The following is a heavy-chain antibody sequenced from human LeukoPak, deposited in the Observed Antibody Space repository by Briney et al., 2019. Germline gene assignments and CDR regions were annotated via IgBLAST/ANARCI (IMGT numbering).Heavy chain of an antibody. Sequence: GASVKVSCKASGGTFSSYAISWVRQAPGQGLEWMGGIIPIFGTADYAQKFQGRVTITADKSTSTAHMELSSLRSEDTAVYYCASHCSGGSCYEVSYYYYYMDVWGKGTTVTVSS. CDR1: GGTFSSYA. CDR2: IIPIFGTA. CDR3: ASHCSGGSCYEVSYYYYYMDV. J-gene: IGHJ6*03. D-gene: IGHD2-15*01. V-gene: IGHV1-69*06.